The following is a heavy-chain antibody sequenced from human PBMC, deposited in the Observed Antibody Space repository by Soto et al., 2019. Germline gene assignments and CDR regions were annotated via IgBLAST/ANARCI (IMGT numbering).Heavy chain of an antibody. CDR1: GFTFSDYY. Sequence: GGSLRLSCAASGFTFSDYYMSWIRQAPGKGLEWVSYISSSSSYTNYADSVKGRFTISRDNAKNSLYLQMNSLRAEDTAVYYCASSDGGYDAFDIWGQGTMVTVSS. V-gene: IGHV3-11*06. D-gene: IGHD5-12*01. CDR2: ISSSSSYT. CDR3: ASSDGGYDAFDI. J-gene: IGHJ3*02.